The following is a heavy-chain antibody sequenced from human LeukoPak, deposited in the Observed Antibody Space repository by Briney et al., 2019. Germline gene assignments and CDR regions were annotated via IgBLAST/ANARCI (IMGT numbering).Heavy chain of an antibody. CDR1: GYIFTNYW. Sequence: ESLKFFCKSAGYIFTNYWIGWLRQMPAKGLEWMGVIYPCSWDTKYSPSFQGQVTISVDKSISPVYLKWSSLKAPDPAIYSCARREGSGNFLIDYWGQGTLVTASS. V-gene: IGHV5-51*01. CDR3: ARREGSGNFLIDY. CDR2: IYPCSWDT. D-gene: IGHD3-10*01. J-gene: IGHJ4*02.